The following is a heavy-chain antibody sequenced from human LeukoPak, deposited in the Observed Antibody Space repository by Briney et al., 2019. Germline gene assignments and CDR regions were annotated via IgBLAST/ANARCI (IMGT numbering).Heavy chain of an antibody. J-gene: IGHJ5*02. CDR3: ARELIQNSFDP. CDR1: GFIFSNYW. CDR2: IKQDGSEK. V-gene: IGHV3-7*01. D-gene: IGHD3-16*01. Sequence: GGSLRLSCAASGFIFSNYWRSWVRQAPGKGLEWVANIKQDGSEKFYVDSVKGRFTISRDNAKNSLFLQMNSLRAEDTAVYYCARELIQNSFDPWGQGTLVTVSS.